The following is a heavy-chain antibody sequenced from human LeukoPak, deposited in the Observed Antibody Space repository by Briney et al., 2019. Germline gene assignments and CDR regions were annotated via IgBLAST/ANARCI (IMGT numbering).Heavy chain of an antibody. J-gene: IGHJ4*02. CDR3: ARAGYYDILTGHLYYFDY. V-gene: IGHV3-21*01. D-gene: IGHD3-9*01. CDR1: GFTFSSYT. CDR2: ISSTSTYI. Sequence: PGGSLRLSCAASGFTFSSYTMNWIRQAPGKGLEWVSSISSTSTYIWYADSVKGRFTISRDNAKNSLYLQMNSLRAEDTAVYYCARAGYYDILTGHLYYFDYWGQGTLVTVSS.